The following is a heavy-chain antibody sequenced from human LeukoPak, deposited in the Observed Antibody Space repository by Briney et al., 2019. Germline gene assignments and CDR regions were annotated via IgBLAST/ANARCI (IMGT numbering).Heavy chain of an antibody. D-gene: IGHD3-9*01. J-gene: IGHJ6*03. CDR3: ARESLTGYFPYYYYMDV. Sequence: PSETLSLTCTVSGGSISSYYWSWIRQPAGKGLEWIGRIYTSGSTNYNPSLKSRVTMSVDKSKNQFSLKLSSVTAADTAVYYCARESLTGYFPYYYYMDVWGKGTTVTMSS. CDR1: GGSISSYY. CDR2: IYTSGST. V-gene: IGHV4-4*07.